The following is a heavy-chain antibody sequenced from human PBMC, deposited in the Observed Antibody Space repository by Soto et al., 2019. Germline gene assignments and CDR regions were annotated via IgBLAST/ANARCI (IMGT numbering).Heavy chain of an antibody. J-gene: IGHJ6*02. Sequence: EVQLLESGGGLVQPGGSLRLSCTASGVTLAGYGVSWVRQAPGKGLEWVAGVSGSGGTTSYVDSVKGRFTISRDNSKNSLSLQMNSLIAEDTAVYYCAKHGGDYYYYYAVDVWGQGATVTVSS. CDR1: GVTLAGYG. V-gene: IGHV3-23*01. CDR3: AKHGGDYYYYYAVDV. D-gene: IGHD4-17*01. CDR2: VSGSGGTT.